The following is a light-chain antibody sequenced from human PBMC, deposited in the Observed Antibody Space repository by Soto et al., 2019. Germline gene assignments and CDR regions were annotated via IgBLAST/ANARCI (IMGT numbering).Light chain of an antibody. J-gene: IGLJ3*02. CDR2: GNS. Sequence: QSVLTQPPSVSGAPGQRVTISCTGSSSNIGAGFDVHWYQQLPGTAPKLLIHGNSRRPSGVPDRFSGSKSGTSASLAITGLQAEDEADYYCQSYDSGLSCWVFGGGTKLTVL. CDR3: QSYDSGLSCWV. V-gene: IGLV1-40*01. CDR1: SSNIGAGFD.